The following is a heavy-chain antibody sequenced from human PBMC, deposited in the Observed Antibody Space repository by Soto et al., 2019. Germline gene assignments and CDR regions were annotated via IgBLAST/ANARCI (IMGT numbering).Heavy chain of an antibody. J-gene: IGHJ6*03. Sequence: PGGSLRLSCAASGFTFSSYAMHWVRQAPGKGLEWVAVISYGGSNKYYADSVKGRFTISRDNSKNTLYLQMNSLRAEDTAVYYCASSSLVFGVVTPPYYMDVWGKGTTVTVSS. V-gene: IGHV3-30-3*01. CDR1: GFTFSSYA. CDR3: ASSSLVFGVVTPPYYMDV. CDR2: ISYGGSNK. D-gene: IGHD3-3*01.